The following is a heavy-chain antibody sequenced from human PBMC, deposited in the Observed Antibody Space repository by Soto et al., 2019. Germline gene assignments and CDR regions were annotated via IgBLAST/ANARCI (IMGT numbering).Heavy chain of an antibody. J-gene: IGHJ3*02. CDR1: GFTFSSYS. CDR3: AAELTSLYSSSWGVNAFDI. CDR2: ISSSSSTI. V-gene: IGHV3-48*02. Sequence: GGSLRLSCAASGFTFSSYSMNWVRQAPGKGLEWVSYISSSSSTIYYADSVKGRFTISRDNAKNSLYLQMNSLRDEDTAVYYCAAELTSLYSSSWGVNAFDIWGQGTMVTVSS. D-gene: IGHD6-13*01.